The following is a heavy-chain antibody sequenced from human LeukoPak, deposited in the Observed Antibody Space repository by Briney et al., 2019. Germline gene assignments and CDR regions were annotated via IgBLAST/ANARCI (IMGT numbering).Heavy chain of an antibody. CDR2: INHSGST. D-gene: IGHD3-10*01. V-gene: IGHV4-34*01. Sequence: PSETLSLTCAVYGGSFSGYYWSWIRQSPGKGLEWIGEINHSGSTNYNPSLKSRVTISVDTSKNQFSLKLSSVTAADTAVYYCARASGKILDYWGQGTLVTVSS. J-gene: IGHJ4*02. CDR3: ARASGKILDY. CDR1: GGSFSGYY.